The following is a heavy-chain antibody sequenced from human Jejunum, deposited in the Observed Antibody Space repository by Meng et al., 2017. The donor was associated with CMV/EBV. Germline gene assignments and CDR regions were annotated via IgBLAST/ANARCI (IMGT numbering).Heavy chain of an antibody. J-gene: IGHJ2*01. CDR2: ISSRSTFT. CDR3: SRVRDLVHWSFDL. Sequence: HLVAPGGGLFKPGGSLRLSCAASTFPFSDYDMSWIRRAPGKGLEWVSYISSRSTFTNFADSVKGRFTISRDNAKNSLYLQMNSLRADDTAIYYCSRVRDLVHWSFDLWGRGTLVTVSS. CDR1: TFPFSDYD. V-gene: IGHV3-11*05.